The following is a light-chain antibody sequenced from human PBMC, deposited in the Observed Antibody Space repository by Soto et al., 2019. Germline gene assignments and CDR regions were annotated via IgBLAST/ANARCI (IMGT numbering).Light chain of an antibody. V-gene: IGKV3-20*01. Sequence: EIVLTQSPGTLSLSPGERATLSCRASQSVSSSYLAWYQQRPGQAPWLLIYGASSRATGIPDRFCGSGSGTDFTLTNSRREPEDFAVYYCQQYGSSPYTFGQGTKLEIK. CDR1: QSVSSSY. CDR3: QQYGSSPYT. J-gene: IGKJ2*01. CDR2: GAS.